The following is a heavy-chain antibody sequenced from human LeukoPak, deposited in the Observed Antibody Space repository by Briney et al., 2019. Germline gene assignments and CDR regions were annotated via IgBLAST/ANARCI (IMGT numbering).Heavy chain of an antibody. Sequence: ETLSLTCAVYGGSFSGYYWSWIRQAPGKGLEWVSSISSSSSYIYYADSVKGRFTISRDNAKNSLYLQMNSLRAEDTAVYYCARDSRDTYPYDSVWGSYRATDYWGQGTMVTVSS. CDR3: ARDSRDTYPYDSVWGSYRATDY. J-gene: IGHJ4*02. D-gene: IGHD3-16*02. V-gene: IGHV3-21*01. CDR2: ISSSSSYI. CDR1: GGSFSGYY.